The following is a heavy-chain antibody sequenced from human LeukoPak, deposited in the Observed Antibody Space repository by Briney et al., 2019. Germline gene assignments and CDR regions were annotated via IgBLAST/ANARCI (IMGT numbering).Heavy chain of an antibody. CDR2: IYYSGST. J-gene: IGHJ6*03. V-gene: IGHV4-39*01. CDR3: ARPPPRGYCSGGSCYGPSEYYYYYMDV. D-gene: IGHD2-15*01. CDR1: GGSISSSSYY. Sequence: SETLSLTCTVSGGSISSSSYYWGWIRQPPGKGLEWIGSIYYSGSTYYNPSLKSRVTISVDTSKNQFSLKLSSVTAADTAVYYCARPPPRGYCSGGSCYGPSEYYYYYMDVWGKGTTVTVSS.